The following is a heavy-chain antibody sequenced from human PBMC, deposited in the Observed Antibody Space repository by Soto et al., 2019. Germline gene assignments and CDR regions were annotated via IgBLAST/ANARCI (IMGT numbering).Heavy chain of an antibody. CDR3: AARANWNYAQTPYYFDY. D-gene: IGHD1-7*01. CDR2: ISGSGGST. V-gene: IGHV3-23*01. CDR1: GFTFSSYA. Sequence: GGSLRLSCAASGFTFSSYAMSWFRQAPGKGLEWVSAISGSGGSTYYADSVKGRFTISRDNSKNTLYLQMNSLRAEDTAVYYCAARANWNYAQTPYYFDYWGQGTLVTVSS. J-gene: IGHJ4*02.